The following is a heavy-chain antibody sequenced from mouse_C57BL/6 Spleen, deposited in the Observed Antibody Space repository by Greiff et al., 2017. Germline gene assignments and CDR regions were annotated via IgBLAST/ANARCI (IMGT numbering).Heavy chain of an antibody. CDR3: ARGGDSSGYY. Sequence: QVQLQQSGAELVKPGASVKISCKASGYAFSSYWMHWVKQRPGKGLEWIGQIYPGDGDTNYNGKFKGKATLTADKSSSTAYMQLSSLTSEDSAVYFCARGGDSSGYYWGQGTTLTVSS. D-gene: IGHD3-2*02. V-gene: IGHV1-80*01. J-gene: IGHJ2*01. CDR1: GYAFSSYW. CDR2: IYPGDGDT.